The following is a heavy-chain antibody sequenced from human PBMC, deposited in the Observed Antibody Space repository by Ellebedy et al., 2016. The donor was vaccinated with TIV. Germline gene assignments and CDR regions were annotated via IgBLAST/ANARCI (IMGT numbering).Heavy chain of an antibody. CDR2: MYYSGTT. CDR3: ARDPSWCYSCADV. Sequence: MPSETLSLTCTVSGGSISSSSFFWGWIRQPPGKGLEWVANMYYSGTTFYNPSLKSQLTISMDTSKNQFSLQLNSVTPEDTAVYYCARDPSWCYSCADVWGQGTTVTVSS. CDR1: GGSISSSSFF. V-gene: IGHV4-39*07. J-gene: IGHJ6*02. D-gene: IGHD2-8*01.